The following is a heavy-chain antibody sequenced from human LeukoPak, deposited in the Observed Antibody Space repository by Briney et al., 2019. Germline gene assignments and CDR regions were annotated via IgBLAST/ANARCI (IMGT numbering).Heavy chain of an antibody. CDR1: GGSITSDNW. V-gene: IGHV4-4*02. J-gene: IGHJ4*02. CDR2: INHSGST. CDR3: ARDPGRSADHPYFDY. Sequence: NPSGTLSLTCAVSGGSITSDNWWTWVRQPPGKGLEGIGEINHSGSTKYNPSLKSRVAMSVDKSKNQFSLKLSSVPAEDTAVYFCARDPGRSADHPYFDYWGQGSLVTVSS.